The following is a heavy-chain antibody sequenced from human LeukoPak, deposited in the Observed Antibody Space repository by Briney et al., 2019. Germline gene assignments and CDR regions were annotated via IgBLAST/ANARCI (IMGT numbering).Heavy chain of an antibody. J-gene: IGHJ6*03. CDR1: GGSISSYY. V-gene: IGHV4-59*01. Sequence: PSETLSLTCTVSGGSISSYYWSWIRQPPGKGLEWIGYIYYSGSTNYNPSLKSRVTISVDTSKNQFSLKLSSVTAADTAVYYCARGGGSIPYYYYYMDVWGKGTTVTVSS. CDR3: ARGGGSIPYYYYYMDV. D-gene: IGHD2-21*01. CDR2: IYYSGST.